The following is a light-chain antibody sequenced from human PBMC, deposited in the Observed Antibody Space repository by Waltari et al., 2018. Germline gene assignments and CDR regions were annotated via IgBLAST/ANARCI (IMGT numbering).Light chain of an antibody. CDR1: ALPKKY. J-gene: IGLJ3*02. CDR2: EDT. V-gene: IGLV3-10*01. Sequence: SYELTQPPSVSVSPGQTARITCSGDALPKKYAYWYQPKSGQAPVLVICEDTKRPSGIPERFSGSSSGTMATLTISGAQVEDEADYYCYSTDSSGNHRVFGGGTKLTVL. CDR3: YSTDSSGNHRV.